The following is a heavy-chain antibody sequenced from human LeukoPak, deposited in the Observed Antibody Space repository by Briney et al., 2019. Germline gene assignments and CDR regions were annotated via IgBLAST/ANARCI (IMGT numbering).Heavy chain of an antibody. J-gene: IGHJ5*02. D-gene: IGHD2-15*01. Sequence: PSETLSLTCAVSGYSITSTYWWGWIRQPPGKGLEWIGYIYYSGSTNYNPSLKSRVTISVDTSKNQFSLKLSSVTAADTAVYYCARASVVAATNWFDPWGQGTLVTVSS. CDR1: GYSITSTYW. CDR2: IYYSGST. V-gene: IGHV4-28*03. CDR3: ARASVVAATNWFDP.